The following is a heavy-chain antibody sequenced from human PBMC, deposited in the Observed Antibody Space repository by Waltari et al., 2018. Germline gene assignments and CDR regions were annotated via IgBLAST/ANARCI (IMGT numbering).Heavy chain of an antibody. V-gene: IGHV3-74*01. CDR2: INGDGSRP. Sequence: EVRLVESGGGLVQPGGSLTDSWAASGFSFSDYWMHWIRQAPGQGLVWVSRINGDGSRPEYADSVKGRFTISRDNAKNTVYLQMNSLRVDDTAVYYCAREDYDIWSGYGDYWGQGTMVSVSS. J-gene: IGHJ4*02. CDR1: GFSFSDYW. CDR3: AREDYDIWSGYGDY. D-gene: IGHD3-3*01.